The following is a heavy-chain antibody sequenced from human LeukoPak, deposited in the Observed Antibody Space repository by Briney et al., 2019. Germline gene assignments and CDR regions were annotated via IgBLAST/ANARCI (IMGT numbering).Heavy chain of an antibody. D-gene: IGHD3-22*01. CDR1: GFTVSSNY. Sequence: GGSLRLSCAASGFTVSSNYMSWVRQAPGKGLEWVAVISYDGSNKYYADSVKGRLTISRDNSKNTLYLQMNSLRAEDTAVYYCANENYYDSSAYLDYWGQGTLVTVSS. CDR3: ANENYYDSSAYLDY. CDR2: ISYDGSNK. V-gene: IGHV3-30*18. J-gene: IGHJ4*02.